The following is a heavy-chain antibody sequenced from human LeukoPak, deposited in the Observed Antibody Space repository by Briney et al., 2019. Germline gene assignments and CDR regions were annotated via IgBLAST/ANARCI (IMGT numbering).Heavy chain of an antibody. D-gene: IGHD5-12*01. V-gene: IGHV1-2*02. CDR1: GYTFTGYY. CDR3: ASTLGYSGYDYDFDY. Sequence: GASVKVSCKASGYTFTGYYMHWVRQAPGQGLEWMGWINPNSGGTNYAQKFQGRVTMTRDTSISTAYMELSRLRSDDTAVYYCASTLGYSGYDYDFDYWGQGTLVTVSS. CDR2: INPNSGGT. J-gene: IGHJ4*02.